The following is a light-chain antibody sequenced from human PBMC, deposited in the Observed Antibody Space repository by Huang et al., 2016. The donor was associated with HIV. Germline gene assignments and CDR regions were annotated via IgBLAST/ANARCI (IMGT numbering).Light chain of an antibody. V-gene: IGKV4-1*01. J-gene: IGKJ4*01. CDR1: QIISYNSNNKPY. Sequence: DIVMTQSPDSLVVSLGERATINCQSSQIISYNSNNKPYLAWYQQKPGQPTKLRIYWATTLESGVPDRFTGSGSGTDFTLTISSLQAEDVAVYYCQQYYITPLTFGGGTKVEI. CDR2: WAT. CDR3: QQYYITPLT.